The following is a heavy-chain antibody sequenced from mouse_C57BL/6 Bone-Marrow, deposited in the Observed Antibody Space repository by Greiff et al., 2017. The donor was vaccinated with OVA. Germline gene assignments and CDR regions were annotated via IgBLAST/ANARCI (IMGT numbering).Heavy chain of an antibody. CDR2: IWRGGST. J-gene: IGHJ4*01. D-gene: IGHD2-2*01. Sequence: QVTLKESGPGLVQPSQSLSITCTVSGFSLTSYGVHWVRQSPGKGLEWLGVIWRGGSTDYNAAFMSRLSITKDNSKSQVFFKMNSLQADDTAIYYCAKNYGYMRGNYAMDYWGQGTSVTVSS. V-gene: IGHV2-5*01. CDR1: GFSLTSYG. CDR3: AKNYGYMRGNYAMDY.